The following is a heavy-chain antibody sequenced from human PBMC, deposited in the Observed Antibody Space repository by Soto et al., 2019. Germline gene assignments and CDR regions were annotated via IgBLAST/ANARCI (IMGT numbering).Heavy chain of an antibody. J-gene: IGHJ4*02. D-gene: IGHD5-12*01. CDR1: EYTFTSYA. CDR2: INAGNGNT. CDR3: VRDSPIGSTYSGYDAIDS. V-gene: IGHV1-3*01. Sequence: ASEKVSCQASEYTFTSYAMHWMRQAPGQRLEGMGWINAGNGNTKYSQKFQVRVTITREKSGSSAYMELSSLRSKDTPVYYCVRDSPIGSTYSGYDAIDSWGQGTLVTVS.